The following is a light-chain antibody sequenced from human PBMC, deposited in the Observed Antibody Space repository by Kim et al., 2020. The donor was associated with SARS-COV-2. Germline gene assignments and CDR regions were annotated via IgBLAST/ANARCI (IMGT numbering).Light chain of an antibody. CDR3: QQYGTSPLT. CDR1: QSVSSSY. J-gene: IGKJ4*01. CDR2: SAS. Sequence: EIAVTQPPATLSLSPGERAALSCRASQSVSSSYLAWYQQKPGQAPRLLIYSASSRATGIPDRFSGSGSGTDFTLTITRLEPDDFAVYYCQQYGTSPLTFGGGTKVDIK. V-gene: IGKV3-20*01.